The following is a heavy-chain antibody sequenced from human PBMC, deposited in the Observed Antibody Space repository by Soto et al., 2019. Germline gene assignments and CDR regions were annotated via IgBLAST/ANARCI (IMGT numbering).Heavy chain of an antibody. Sequence: GALRLSCAASGFTCSNAWMSWVRQAPGEGLEWVGRIKSKTDGGTTDYAAPVKGRFTISRDDSKNTLYLQMNSLKTEDTAVYYCTTAPGGYKSYNWFHPWGQGTLLTVSS. J-gene: IGHJ5*02. CDR2: IKSKTDGGTT. D-gene: IGHD5-18*01. CDR3: TTAPGGYKSYNWFHP. V-gene: IGHV3-15*01. CDR1: GFTCSNAW.